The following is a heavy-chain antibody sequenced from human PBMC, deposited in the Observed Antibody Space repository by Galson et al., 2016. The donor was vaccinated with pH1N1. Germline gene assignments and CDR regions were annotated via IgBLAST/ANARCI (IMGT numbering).Heavy chain of an antibody. J-gene: IGHJ4*02. CDR2: ISGTGDPT. V-gene: IGHV3-23*01. Sequence: SLRLSCAASGFTFINYAMGWVRQAPGKGLEWVSTISGTGDPTYYADSVKGRFTISRDNSNNTVYLRMNSLRVEDTAVYYCAKDLGRYSEVDYWGQGTLVTVSS. D-gene: IGHD1-26*01. CDR3: AKDLGRYSEVDY. CDR1: GFTFINYA.